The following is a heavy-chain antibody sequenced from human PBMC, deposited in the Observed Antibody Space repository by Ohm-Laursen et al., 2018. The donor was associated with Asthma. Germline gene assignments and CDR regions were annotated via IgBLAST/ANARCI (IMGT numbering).Heavy chain of an antibody. CDR3: AKGAAAAGNIDY. J-gene: IGHJ4*02. V-gene: IGHV3-9*01. CDR2: ISWNSGSI. D-gene: IGHD6-13*01. Sequence: SLRLSCAASGFTFDDYAMHWVRQAPGKGLEWVSGISWNSGSIGYADSVKGRFTISRDNAKNSLYLQMNSLRAEDTALYYCAKGAAAAGNIDYWGQGTLVTVSS. CDR1: GFTFDDYA.